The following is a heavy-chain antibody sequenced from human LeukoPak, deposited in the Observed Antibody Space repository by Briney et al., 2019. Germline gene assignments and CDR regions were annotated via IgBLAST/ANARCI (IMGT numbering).Heavy chain of an antibody. Sequence: TGGSLRLSCAASGITFSNHAMTWVRQAPGKGLEWVSGITGSGANTYYAESVKGRFTISRDNSRNTLYLQMNSLRAEDTAVYYCAKEEITIFGVVTLTVDYWGQGTLVTVSS. CDR3: AKEEITIFGVVTLTVDY. D-gene: IGHD3-3*01. V-gene: IGHV3-23*01. CDR2: ITGSGANT. CDR1: GITFSNHA. J-gene: IGHJ4*02.